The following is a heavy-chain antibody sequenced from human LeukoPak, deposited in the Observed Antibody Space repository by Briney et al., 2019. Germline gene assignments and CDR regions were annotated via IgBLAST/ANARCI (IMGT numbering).Heavy chain of an antibody. V-gene: IGHV4-38-2*02. CDR1: GYSISSGYY. J-gene: IGHJ4*02. CDR3: VREIKPHYLNYYDSSGSPY. CDR2: IYHSGST. D-gene: IGHD3-22*01. Sequence: SETLSVTCTVSGYSISSGYYWGWIRQPPGKGLEWIGSIYHSGSTYYNPSLKSRVTISVDTSKKQFSLKLSSVTAADTAVYYCVREIKPHYLNYYDSSGSPYWGQGTLVTVSS.